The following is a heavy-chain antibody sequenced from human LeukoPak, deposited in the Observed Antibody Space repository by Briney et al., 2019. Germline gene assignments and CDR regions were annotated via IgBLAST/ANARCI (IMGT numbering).Heavy chain of an antibody. D-gene: IGHD1-26*01. V-gene: IGHV1-2*06. CDR2: INPNSGGT. CDR3: ARDKYSGNDAFDI. Sequence: ASVKVSCKASGYTFTGNYMHWVRQAPGRGLEWMGRINPNSGGTNYAQKFQGRVTMTRDTSISTAYMELSRLRSDDTAVYYCARDKYSGNDAFDIWGQGTMVTVPS. J-gene: IGHJ3*02. CDR1: GYTFTGNY.